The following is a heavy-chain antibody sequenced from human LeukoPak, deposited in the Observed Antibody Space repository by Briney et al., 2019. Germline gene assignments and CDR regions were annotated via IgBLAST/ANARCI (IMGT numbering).Heavy chain of an antibody. CDR3: ARDVVDIVATIQNYYYYMDV. D-gene: IGHD5-12*01. V-gene: IGHV1-46*01. CDR1: GYTFTSYY. CDR2: INPSGGST. J-gene: IGHJ6*03. Sequence: ASVKVSCKASGYTFTSYYMHWVRQAPGQGLEWMGIINPSGGSTSYAQKFQGRVTMTRDMSTSTVYMELSGLRSEDTAVYYCARDVVDIVATIQNYYYYMDVWGQGTLVTVSS.